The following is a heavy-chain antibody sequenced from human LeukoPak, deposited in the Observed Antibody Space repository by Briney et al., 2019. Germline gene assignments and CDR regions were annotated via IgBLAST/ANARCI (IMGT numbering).Heavy chain of an antibody. CDR2: IYYSGST. CDR3: ARGTYYYDSSGYPYDY. J-gene: IGHJ4*02. Sequence: KPSETLSLTCTVSGGSISSSSYYWGWIRQPPGKGLEWIGSIYYSGSTYFNPSLKSRVTISVDTSKNQFSLKLSSVTAADTAVYYCARGTYYYDSSGYPYDYWGQGTLVTVSS. V-gene: IGHV4-39*01. CDR1: GGSISSSSYY. D-gene: IGHD3-22*01.